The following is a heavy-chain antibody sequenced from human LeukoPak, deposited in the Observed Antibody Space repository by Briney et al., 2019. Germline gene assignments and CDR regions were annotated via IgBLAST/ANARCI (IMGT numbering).Heavy chain of an antibody. CDR3: ARDGDESSGSDLDY. CDR2: INPNSGGT. D-gene: IGHD3-22*01. J-gene: IGHJ4*02. V-gene: IGHV1-2*02. Sequence: ASVKVSCKASGYTFTGYYMHWVRQAPGQGLEWMRWINPNSGGTNYAQKFQGRVTMTRDTSISTAYRELSRLRSDDTAVYYCARDGDESSGSDLDYWGQGTLVTVSA. CDR1: GYTFTGYY.